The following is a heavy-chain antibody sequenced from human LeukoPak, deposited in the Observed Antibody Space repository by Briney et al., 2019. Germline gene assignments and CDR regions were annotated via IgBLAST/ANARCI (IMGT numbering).Heavy chain of an antibody. D-gene: IGHD6-13*01. V-gene: IGHV1-3*01. CDR1: GYTFTSYA. J-gene: IGHJ4*02. CDR2: INAGNSNT. Sequence: ASVKVSCKASGYTFTSYAMHWVRQAPGQRLEWMGWINAGNSNTKYSQKFQGRVTITRDTSASTAYMELSSLRSEDTAVYYCARGKLQQLDGYWGQGTLVTVSS. CDR3: ARGKLQQLDGY.